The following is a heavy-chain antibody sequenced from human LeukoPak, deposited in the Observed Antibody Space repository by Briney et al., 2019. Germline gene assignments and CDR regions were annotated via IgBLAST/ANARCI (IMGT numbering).Heavy chain of an antibody. V-gene: IGHV3-23*01. CDR2: ISISGDTT. J-gene: IGHJ4*02. Sequence: HPGGSLLLSCVSSGFSFSNYAMSWVRQAPGKGLEWVSAISISGDTTYYADAVKGRFTISRDNSKNTVYLQMNSLRAEDTAVYYCANEIRPNDYWGQGTLVTVSS. CDR3: ANEIRPNDY. D-gene: IGHD4-17*01. CDR1: GFSFSNYA.